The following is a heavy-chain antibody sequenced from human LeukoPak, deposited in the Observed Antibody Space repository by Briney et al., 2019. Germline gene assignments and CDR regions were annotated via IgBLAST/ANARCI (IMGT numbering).Heavy chain of an antibody. CDR3: ARGANDDNNWFDP. J-gene: IGHJ5*02. V-gene: IGHV3-21*01. CDR1: GFTFSNYG. Sequence: GGSLRLSCAASGFTFSNYGMHWVRQAPGKGLEWVSSISSSSSYIYYADSVKGRFTISRDNAKNSLYLQMNSLRAEDTAVYYCARGANDDNNWFDPWGQGTLVTVSS. D-gene: IGHD1-26*01. CDR2: ISSSSSYI.